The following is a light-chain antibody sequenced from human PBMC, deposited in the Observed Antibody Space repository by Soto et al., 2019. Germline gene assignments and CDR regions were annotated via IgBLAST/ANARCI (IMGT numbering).Light chain of an antibody. CDR1: QSVSRN. Sequence: EIVMTQSPATLSVSPGESATLSCRASQSVSRNLAWNQQKPGQAPRLLIYGASTRATGIPARFSGSGSGTAFTLTISSLQSEDFAVYYCQQYNNWPPWTFGPGTKVELK. J-gene: IGKJ1*01. CDR3: QQYNNWPPWT. CDR2: GAS. V-gene: IGKV3-15*01.